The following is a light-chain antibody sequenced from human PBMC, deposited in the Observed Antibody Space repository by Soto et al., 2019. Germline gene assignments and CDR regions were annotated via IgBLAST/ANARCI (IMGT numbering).Light chain of an antibody. V-gene: IGKV1-5*03. CDR3: QQYHSSPFT. J-gene: IGKJ3*01. CDR1: QSITNW. Sequence: DIQMTQSPSTLSASVGDRLSITCRASQSITNWLAWYQQKPGKAPKLLIYKASSLQSEVPSRFSGSAAGPEFTLTISSLQPYDFATYYCQQYHSSPFTFGPGTKWAI. CDR2: KAS.